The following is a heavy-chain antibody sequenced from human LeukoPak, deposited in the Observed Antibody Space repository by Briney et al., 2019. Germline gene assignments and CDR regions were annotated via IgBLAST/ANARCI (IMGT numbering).Heavy chain of an antibody. CDR3: ARLVSEYYYDSSVYWYFDL. CDR2: IYYSGST. Sequence: PSQSLSLTCTVAAGSISSYYWSWIRQPPGKGLEWNGYIYYSGSTNYNTCLKSRSTISVDTSKNQCSLKLSSVTAADTAVYYCARLVSEYYYDSSVYWYFDLRGGGTLVTVSS. D-gene: IGHD3-22*01. CDR1: AGSISSYY. V-gene: IGHV4-59*08. J-gene: IGHJ2*01.